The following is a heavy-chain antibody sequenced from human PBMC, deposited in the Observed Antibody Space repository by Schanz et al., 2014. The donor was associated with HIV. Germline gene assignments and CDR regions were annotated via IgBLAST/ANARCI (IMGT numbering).Heavy chain of an antibody. J-gene: IGHJ6*02. CDR2: MYYIGST. V-gene: IGHV4-31*03. Sequence: QVQLQESGPGLVKPSQTLSLTCTVAGGSISSGGHYWSWIRQHPAKGLEWIGYMYYIGSTYYNPSLQSRVTISVDTSKKQFSLKLSSVTAADTAVYFCARGYCDGGSCYSRGYYHGMDVWGQGITVTVSS. D-gene: IGHD2-15*01. CDR3: ARGYCDGGSCYSRGYYHGMDV. CDR1: GGSISSGGHY.